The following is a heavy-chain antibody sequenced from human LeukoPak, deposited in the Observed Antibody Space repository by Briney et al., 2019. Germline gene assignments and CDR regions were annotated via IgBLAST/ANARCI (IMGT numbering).Heavy chain of an antibody. Sequence: GESLKISCKGSGYSFTSYWIGWVRQMPGKGLEWMGIIYPGDSDTRYSPSFQGQVTISADKSISTAYLQWSSLKASDTAMYYCARQRPYYSGAGSYRAFDIWGQGTMVIVSS. CDR3: ARQRPYYSGAGSYRAFDI. CDR2: IYPGDSDT. V-gene: IGHV5-51*01. D-gene: IGHD3-10*01. CDR1: GYSFTSYW. J-gene: IGHJ3*02.